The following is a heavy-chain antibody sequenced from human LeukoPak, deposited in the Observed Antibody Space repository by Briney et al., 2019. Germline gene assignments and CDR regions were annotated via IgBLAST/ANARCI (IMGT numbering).Heavy chain of an antibody. V-gene: IGHV3-11*01. Sequence: GGALRLSCAGSGFILRDYYMSGIRQPRGKGLEWVSYISSRSSTIYYADSVKGRFTISRDNAKDSLYLQMNSLRAKDTAVYYCAAPLLDSSGPPTSFDPGGQGTLVTVSS. CDR1: GFILRDYY. D-gene: IGHD3-22*01. J-gene: IGHJ5*02. CDR2: ISSRSSTI. CDR3: AAPLLDSSGPPTSFDP.